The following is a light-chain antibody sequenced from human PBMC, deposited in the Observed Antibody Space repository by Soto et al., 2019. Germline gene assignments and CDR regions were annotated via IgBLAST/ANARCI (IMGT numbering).Light chain of an antibody. J-gene: IGKJ2*01. CDR3: QHYGSSPYT. V-gene: IGKV3-20*01. CDR2: GAS. Sequence: EIVLTQSPGTLSLSPGERATLSCRASQSVSSSYLAWYQQKPGQAPRLLIYGASSRATDIPDRFSGSGSGTDFTLTISRLEPEDFAVYYCQHYGSSPYTFGQGTKLEIK. CDR1: QSVSSSY.